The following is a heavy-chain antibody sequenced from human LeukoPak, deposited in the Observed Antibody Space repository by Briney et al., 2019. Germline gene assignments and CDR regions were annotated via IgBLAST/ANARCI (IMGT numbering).Heavy chain of an antibody. V-gene: IGHV3-43*02. CDR2: ISGDGGST. Sequence: PGGSLRLSCAASGFTLDDYAMHWVRQAPGKGLEWVSLISGDGGSTYYADSVKGRFTISRDNSKNSLYLQMNSLRTEDTALYYCAKDAGYSYGFYYYYGMDVWGQGTTVTVSS. CDR1: GFTLDDYA. CDR3: AKDAGYSYGFYYYYGMDV. J-gene: IGHJ6*02. D-gene: IGHD5-18*01.